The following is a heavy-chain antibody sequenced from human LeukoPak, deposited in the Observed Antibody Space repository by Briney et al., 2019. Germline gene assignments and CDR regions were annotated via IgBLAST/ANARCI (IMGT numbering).Heavy chain of an antibody. V-gene: IGHV3-21*01. D-gene: IGHD2-21*02. Sequence: GGSLRLSCAASGFTFSSYSMNWVRQAPGKGLEWVSSISSSSSYIYYADSVKGRFTISRDNAKNSLYLQMNSLEAEDTAVYYCARDVIGGDTLDSWGQGTLVTVSS. J-gene: IGHJ4*02. CDR2: ISSSSSYI. CDR1: GFTFSSYS. CDR3: ARDVIGGDTLDS.